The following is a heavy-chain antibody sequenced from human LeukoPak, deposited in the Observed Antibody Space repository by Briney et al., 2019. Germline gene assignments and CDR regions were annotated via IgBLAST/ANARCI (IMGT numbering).Heavy chain of an antibody. CDR1: GGSFSSYV. J-gene: IGHJ4*02. CDR2: IIPVLGVS. CDR3: ARERDTAMVNDY. Sequence: GASVKVSCKASGGSFSSYVITWVRQAPGQGLEWMGRIIPVLGVSNFAQKFQGRVTITADKSTSTAYMELSSLRSEDTAVYYCARERDTAMVNDYWGQGTLVTVSS. D-gene: IGHD5-18*01. V-gene: IGHV1-69*04.